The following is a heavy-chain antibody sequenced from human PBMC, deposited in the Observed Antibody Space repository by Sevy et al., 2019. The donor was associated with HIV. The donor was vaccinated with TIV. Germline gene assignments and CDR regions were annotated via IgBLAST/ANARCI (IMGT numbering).Heavy chain of an antibody. CDR3: ARDGEYCTNGVCSWGLFDY. J-gene: IGHJ4*02. V-gene: IGHV3-33*01. D-gene: IGHD2-8*01. CDR2: IWYDESNK. CDR1: GFTFSSYG. Sequence: GGSLRLSCAVSGFTFSSYGMHWVRQAPGKGLEWVVGIWYDESNKYYADSVKGRFTISRDNSKNTLYLQMNSLRAEDTAVYYCARDGEYCTNGVCSWGLFDYWGQGTLVTVSS.